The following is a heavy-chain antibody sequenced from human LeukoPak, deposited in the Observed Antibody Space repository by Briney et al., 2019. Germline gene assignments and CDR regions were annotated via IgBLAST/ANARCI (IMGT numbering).Heavy chain of an antibody. J-gene: IGHJ5*02. CDR3: ARYSTSSGWFDP. Sequence: SETLSLTCAVYGGSFSGYYWSWIRQPPGKGLEWIGEINHSGSTNYNPSLKSRVTISVDTSKNQFSLKLSSVTAADTAVYYCARYSTSSGWFDPWGQGSLVTVSS. D-gene: IGHD6-6*01. CDR1: GGSFSGYY. CDR2: INHSGST. V-gene: IGHV4-34*01.